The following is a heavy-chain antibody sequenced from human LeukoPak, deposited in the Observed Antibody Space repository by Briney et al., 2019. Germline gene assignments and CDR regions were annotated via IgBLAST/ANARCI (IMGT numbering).Heavy chain of an antibody. CDR3: ARGAADGRYYYYFIDV. J-gene: IGHJ6*03. Sequence: SETLSLTCPVSAYSISSGYYWGWIRQPPGKGLEWIGSIYHSGSTYYNPSLKRRVTISVDTSKNQFSLRLSSVTAADTATYYCARGAADGRYYYYFIDVWGKGTTVTVSS. V-gene: IGHV4-38-2*02. CDR2: IYHSGST. D-gene: IGHD1-26*01. CDR1: AYSISSGYY.